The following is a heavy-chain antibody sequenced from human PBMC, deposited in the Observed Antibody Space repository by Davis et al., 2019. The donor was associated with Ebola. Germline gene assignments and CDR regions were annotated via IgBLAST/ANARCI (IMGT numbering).Heavy chain of an antibody. V-gene: IGHV4-39*01. Sequence: MPSETLSLTCTVSGGSISSSSYYWGWIRQPPGKGLEWIGSIYYSGSTYYNPSLKSRVTISVDTSKNQFSLKLSSVTAADTAVYYCARGQIYYYDREPPSYWGQGTLVTVSS. CDR2: IYYSGST. CDR3: ARGQIYYYDREPPSY. J-gene: IGHJ4*02. CDR1: GGSISSSSYY. D-gene: IGHD3-22*01.